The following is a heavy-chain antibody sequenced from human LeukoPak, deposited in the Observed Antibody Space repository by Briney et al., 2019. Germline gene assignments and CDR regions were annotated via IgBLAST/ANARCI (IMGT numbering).Heavy chain of an antibody. J-gene: IGHJ4*02. V-gene: IGHV3-23*01. CDR2: LPGSGSPT. CDR1: GFTFSRYG. Sequence: GGSLRLSCVGSGFTFSRYGMAWVRQAPGKGLEWVSSLPGSGSPTYYTDPVKGRFTISRDNSKNTLYLQMNSLRAEDTAVYYCAKKDSSGWPLGYWGQGTLVTVSS. D-gene: IGHD6-19*01. CDR3: AKKDSSGWPLGY.